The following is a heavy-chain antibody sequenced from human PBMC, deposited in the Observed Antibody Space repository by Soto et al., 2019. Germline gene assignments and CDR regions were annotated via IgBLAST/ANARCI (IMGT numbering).Heavy chain of an antibody. J-gene: IGHJ4*02. D-gene: IGHD1-26*01. CDR3: ARDIVGASAAYDY. CDR2: ISSSSSYI. CDR1: GFTFSSYS. Sequence: PGGSLRLSCAASGFTFSSYSMNWVRQAPGKGLEWVSSISSSSSYIYYADSVKGRFTISRDNAKNSLYLQMNSLRAEDTAVYYCARDIVGASAAYDYWGQGTLVTVSS. V-gene: IGHV3-21*01.